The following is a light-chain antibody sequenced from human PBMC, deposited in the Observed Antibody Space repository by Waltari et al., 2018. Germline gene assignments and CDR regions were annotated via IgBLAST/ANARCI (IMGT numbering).Light chain of an antibody. V-gene: IGKV3-11*01. CDR2: DVS. Sequence: EIVLTQSPATLSLSPGERAILSCRASQSVSTYLAWYQHRPGQAPRLLIQDVSNRATGIPARFSGSGSGTDFTLTISSLEPEDFAVYYCQHRSGWPPWTFGQGTKVEVK. CDR3: QHRSGWPPWT. J-gene: IGKJ1*01. CDR1: QSVSTY.